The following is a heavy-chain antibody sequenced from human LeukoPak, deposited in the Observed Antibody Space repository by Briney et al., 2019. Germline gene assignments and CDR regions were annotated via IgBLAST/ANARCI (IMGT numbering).Heavy chain of an antibody. J-gene: IGHJ3*02. CDR2: IIPIFGTA. CDR1: GGTFSSYA. Sequence: SVKVSCKASGGTFSSYAISWVRQAPGQGLEWMGRIIPIFGTANYAQKFQGRVTITTDESTSTAYMEPSSLRSEDTAVYYCAREEWEPPVAFDIWGQGTMVTVSS. CDR3: AREEWEPPVAFDI. D-gene: IGHD1-26*01. V-gene: IGHV1-69*05.